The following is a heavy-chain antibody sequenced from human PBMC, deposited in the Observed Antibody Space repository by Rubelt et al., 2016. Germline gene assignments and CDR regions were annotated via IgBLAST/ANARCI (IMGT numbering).Heavy chain of an antibody. J-gene: IGHJ4*02. D-gene: IGHD3-10*01. V-gene: IGHV3-30*18. Sequence: GLEWVAVISYDGSNKYYADSVKGRFTISRDNSKNTLYLQMNSLRAEDTAVYYCAKAPPHYYGSGSPSGLRFDYWGQGTLVTVSS. CDR2: ISYDGSNK. CDR3: AKAPPHYYGSGSPSGLRFDY.